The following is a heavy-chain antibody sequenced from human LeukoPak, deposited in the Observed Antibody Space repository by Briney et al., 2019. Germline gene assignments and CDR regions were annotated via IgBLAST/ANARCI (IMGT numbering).Heavy chain of an antibody. J-gene: IGHJ4*02. D-gene: IGHD2-2*01. CDR1: GFTFCHYA. CDR3: ARGPPTSRSGAHFDY. V-gene: IGHV3-30*03. Sequence: GGSLRLSCAASGFTFCHYAMHGVRQAPGEGLQWVAFILYSGDNYYYAESVKGRFIISLDDSKNTLYLEMNSLRPDDTAIYYCARGPPTSRSGAHFDYWGQGSVAPVS. CDR2: ILYSGDNY.